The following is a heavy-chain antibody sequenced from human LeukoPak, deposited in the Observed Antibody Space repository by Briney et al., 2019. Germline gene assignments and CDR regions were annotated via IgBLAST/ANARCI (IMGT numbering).Heavy chain of an antibody. D-gene: IGHD2-15*01. CDR3: ARAGGYCGRISCPYYFDY. CDR1: GYTFTSYD. V-gene: IGHV1-8*01. J-gene: IGHJ4*02. CDR2: MSPNSGNT. Sequence: AASVKVSCKASGYTFTSYDINWVRQATGQGLEWMGWMSPNSGNTGYAQKFQGRVTMTRNTSISTAYMELSSLRSEDTAVYYCARAGGYCGRISCPYYFDYWGQGSLVAVSS.